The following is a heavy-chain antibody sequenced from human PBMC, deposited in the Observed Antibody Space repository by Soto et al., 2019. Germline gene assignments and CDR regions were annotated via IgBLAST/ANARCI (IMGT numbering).Heavy chain of an antibody. CDR1: GFTFSSYA. CDR3: AKYPGDYRGGDDY. D-gene: IGHD2-21*01. CDR2: ISGSGGST. Sequence: EVQLLESGGGLVQPGGSLRLSCAASGFTFSSYAMSWVRQAPGKGLEWVSAISGSGGSTYYADSVKGRFTISRDNSKNTLYLQTITLRAEDAALYYCAKYPGDYRGGDDYWGQGAMVPVSS. V-gene: IGHV3-23*01. J-gene: IGHJ4*02.